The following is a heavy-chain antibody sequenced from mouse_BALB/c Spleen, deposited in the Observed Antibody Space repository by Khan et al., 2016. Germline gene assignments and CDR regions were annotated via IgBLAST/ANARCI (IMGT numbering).Heavy chain of an antibody. CDR3: ARDDQDYDAWFAS. Sequence: QVQLKESGPGLVAPSQSLSITCTVSGFSLTSSGVHWVRQPPGKGLDWLGVIWAGGSPDYNSALMSRLSITKDNSQNQVFLKMNSLQTDDTALYYCARDDQDYDAWFASWGQGTLVTVSA. J-gene: IGHJ3*01. CDR2: IWAGGSP. D-gene: IGHD2-4*01. V-gene: IGHV2-9*02. CDR1: GFSLTSSG.